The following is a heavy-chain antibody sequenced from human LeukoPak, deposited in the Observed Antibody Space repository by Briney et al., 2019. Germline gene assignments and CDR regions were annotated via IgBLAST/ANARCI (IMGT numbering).Heavy chain of an antibody. Sequence: SVKVSCKASGGTFSSYAISWVRQAPGQGLEWMGGIIPIFGTANYAQKFQGRVTITADESTSTAYKELSSLRSEDTAVYYCARAYYDFWSGLYNWFDPWGQGTLVTVSS. CDR2: IIPIFGTA. D-gene: IGHD3-3*01. V-gene: IGHV1-69*13. J-gene: IGHJ5*02. CDR1: GGTFSSYA. CDR3: ARAYYDFWSGLYNWFDP.